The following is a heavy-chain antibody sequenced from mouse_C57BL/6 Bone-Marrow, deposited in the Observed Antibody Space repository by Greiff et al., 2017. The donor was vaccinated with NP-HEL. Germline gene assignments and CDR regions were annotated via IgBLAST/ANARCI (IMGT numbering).Heavy chain of an antibody. CDR1: GYAFSSSW. Sequence: QVQLKESGPELVKPGASVKISCKASGYAFSSSWMNWVKQRPGKGLEWIGRIYPGDGDTNYNGKFKGKATLTADKSSSTAYMQLSSLTSEDSAVYFCAPNYYAMDYWGQGTSVTVSS. CDR3: APNYYAMDY. V-gene: IGHV1-82*01. J-gene: IGHJ4*01. CDR2: IYPGDGDT.